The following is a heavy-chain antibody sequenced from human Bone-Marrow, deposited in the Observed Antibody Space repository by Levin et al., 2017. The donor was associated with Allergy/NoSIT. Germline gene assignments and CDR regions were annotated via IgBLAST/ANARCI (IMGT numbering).Heavy chain of an antibody. Sequence: PGGSLRLSCAASGFSVSGNYMSWVRQAPGKGLEWVSVIYSGGSTYYADSVKGRFTISRDSSKNTLYLQMNNLRAEDTAVYYCARERDYYDSGGYYAFDYWGQGTLVTVSS. D-gene: IGHD3-22*01. J-gene: IGHJ4*02. CDR2: IYSGGST. V-gene: IGHV3-53*01. CDR1: GFSVSGNY. CDR3: ARERDYYDSGGYYAFDY.